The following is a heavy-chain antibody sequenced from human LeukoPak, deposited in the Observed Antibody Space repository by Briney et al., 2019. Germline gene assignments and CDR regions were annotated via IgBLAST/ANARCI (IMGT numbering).Heavy chain of an antibody. CDR1: GGSIGTYY. Sequence: SETLSLTCTVSGGSIGTYYWNWVRQPPGKGLEWTGYIYYSGNTDYNPSLKSRVTISVDTYRNQFSLKLNSVTAADTAVYYCARAASGYYDRWFDPWGQGILVTVSS. J-gene: IGHJ5*02. D-gene: IGHD3-22*01. CDR2: IYYSGNT. CDR3: ARAASGYYDRWFDP. V-gene: IGHV4-59*01.